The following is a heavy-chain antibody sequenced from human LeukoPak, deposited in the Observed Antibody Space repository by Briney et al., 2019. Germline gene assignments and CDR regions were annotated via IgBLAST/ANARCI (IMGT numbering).Heavy chain of an antibody. CDR2: INPKSGGT. V-gene: IGHV1-2*02. J-gene: IGHJ4*02. Sequence: AASVKASCKASGYSFTGYYLDWVRQAPGQGLEWMGWINPKSGGTNYAQKFQGRVTMTRDTSISTAYMELSSLRSDDTAIYYCARRVFSGWGYYFDYWGQGTLVTVSS. CDR3: ARRVFSGWGYYFDY. CDR1: GYSFTGYY. D-gene: IGHD6-19*01.